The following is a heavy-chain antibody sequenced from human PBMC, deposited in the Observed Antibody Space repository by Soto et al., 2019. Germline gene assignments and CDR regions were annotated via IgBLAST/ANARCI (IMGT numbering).Heavy chain of an antibody. J-gene: IGHJ6*02. CDR1: GGTFISYA. CDR3: ASKGYCSGGSCRYYYYGMDV. CDR2: IIPIFGTA. Sequence: QVQLVQSGAEVKKPGSSVKVSCKASGGTFISYAISWVRQAPGQGLEWMGGIIPIFGTANYAQKFQGRVTITADESTSTAYMELSSLRSEDTAVYYCASKGYCSGGSCRYYYYGMDVWGQGTTVTVSS. D-gene: IGHD2-15*01. V-gene: IGHV1-69*01.